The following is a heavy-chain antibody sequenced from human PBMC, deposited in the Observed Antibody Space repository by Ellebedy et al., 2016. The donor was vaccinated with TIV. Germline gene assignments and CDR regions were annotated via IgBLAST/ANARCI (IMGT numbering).Heavy chain of an antibody. D-gene: IGHD1-7*01. CDR3: AGGDWNYYLEN. CDR2: IYSGGGT. V-gene: IGHV3-53*01. Sequence: GESLKISCAASGFTVSNNYMTWVRQAPGRGLEWVSTIYSGGGTYYEDSVRGRFIISRDTSKNTLYLQMNSLRAEDTAVYYCAGGDWNYYLENWGQGTLVTVSS. J-gene: IGHJ4*02. CDR1: GFTVSNNY.